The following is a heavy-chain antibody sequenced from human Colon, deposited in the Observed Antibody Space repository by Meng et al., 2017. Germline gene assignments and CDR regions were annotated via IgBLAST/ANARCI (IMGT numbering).Heavy chain of an antibody. J-gene: IGHJ4*01. CDR3: ARRAVRGDIDY. V-gene: IGHV4-39*01. CDR2: INYSGTT. CDR1: GGPLSSRTYH. Sequence: QLQLQESGPGLVKPSELLSTTCTVSGGPLSSRTYHWGWIRQPPGKGLEWMGSINYSGTTYYHSSLKSRVTISVDTSKMQFSLRLTSVTAADTAVYYCARRAVRGDIDYWGHGTLVTVSS. D-gene: IGHD3-10*01.